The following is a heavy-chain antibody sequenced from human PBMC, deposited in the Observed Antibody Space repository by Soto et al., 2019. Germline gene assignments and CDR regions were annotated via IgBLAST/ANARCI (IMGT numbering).Heavy chain of an antibody. J-gene: IGHJ6*02. CDR1: GGTFGNYA. CDR2: IIPIFKTA. D-gene: IGHD2-2*01. Sequence: QQHLVQSGDEVQNPGSSVTVSCKASGGTFGNYAISWVRQAPGQGLEWMGKIIPIFKTANYAQKFQGRITINADRSPRTDTAYLELSSLRSEDTAIYYFARVSIPGIDGEDVGGQGTTVTVSS. V-gene: IGHV1-69*06. CDR3: ARVSIPGIDGEDV.